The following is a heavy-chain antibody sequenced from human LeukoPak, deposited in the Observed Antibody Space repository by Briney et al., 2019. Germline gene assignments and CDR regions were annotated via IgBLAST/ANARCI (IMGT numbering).Heavy chain of an antibody. Sequence: TGGSLRLSCTASGFIFSNYWMRWVRQAPGKGLEWGANIKQDGSEKYYVDSVKGRFTISRDNAKNSLYLQMNSLRAEDTAVYYCARVQARYYDSSGYSDYWGQGTLVTVSS. CDR3: ARVQARYYDSSGYSDY. J-gene: IGHJ4*02. V-gene: IGHV3-7*04. CDR1: GFIFSNYW. CDR2: IKQDGSEK. D-gene: IGHD3-22*01.